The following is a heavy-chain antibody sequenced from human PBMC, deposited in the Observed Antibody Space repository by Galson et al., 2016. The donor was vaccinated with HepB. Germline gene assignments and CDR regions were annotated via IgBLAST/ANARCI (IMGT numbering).Heavy chain of an antibody. CDR3: TRHSIHGDYDPYEY. CDR2: IGSKGNNYAT. Sequence: SLRLSCAASGFSGFTFSGSAMHWVRQASGKGLEWVGRIGSKGNNYATAYSASVKGRFAVSRDDSKNRAYLQMNSLRTEDTAVYYCTRHSIHGDYDPYEYWGQGTLVTVSS. D-gene: IGHD4-17*01. V-gene: IGHV3-73*01. J-gene: IGHJ4*02. CDR1: GFSGFTFSGSA.